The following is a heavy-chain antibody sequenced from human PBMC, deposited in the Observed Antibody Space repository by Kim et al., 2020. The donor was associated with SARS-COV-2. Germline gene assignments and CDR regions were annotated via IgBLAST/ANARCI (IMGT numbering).Heavy chain of an antibody. D-gene: IGHD2-8*01. J-gene: IGHJ4*02. Sequence: SETLSLTCTVSGGSISTSSYYWGWIRQPPGKGLEWIASIYYSGNTYYNPSLKSRATISVDTSKNQFSLKLSSVTAADTAVYYCARVADNLLPRAFYYWGQGTLVTVSS. CDR1: GGSISTSSYY. CDR3: ARVADNLLPRAFYY. V-gene: IGHV4-39*07. CDR2: IYYSGNT.